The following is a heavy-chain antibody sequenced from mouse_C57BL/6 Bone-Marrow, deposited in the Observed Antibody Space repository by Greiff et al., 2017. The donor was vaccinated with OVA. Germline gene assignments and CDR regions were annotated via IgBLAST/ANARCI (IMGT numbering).Heavy chain of an antibody. D-gene: IGHD2-12*01. CDR3: AREFYDEWFAY. J-gene: IGHJ3*01. Sequence: EVQLQQSGPELVKPGASVKISCKASGYTFTDYYMNWVKQSHGKSLEWIGDINPNNGGTSYNQKFKGKATLTVDKSSSTAYMELRSLTSEDSAVYYCAREFYDEWFAYWGQGTLVTVSA. CDR1: GYTFTDYY. CDR2: INPNNGGT. V-gene: IGHV1-26*01.